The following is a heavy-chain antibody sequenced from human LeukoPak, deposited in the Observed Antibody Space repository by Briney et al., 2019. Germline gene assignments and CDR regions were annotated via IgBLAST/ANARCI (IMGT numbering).Heavy chain of an antibody. Sequence: ASVKVSCKASGYTFTSYGISWVRQAPGQGLEWMGWISAYNGNTNYAQKLQGRVTMTTDTSTSTAYMELRSLRSDDAAVYYCARSLYGVRVNSMDVWGQGTTVTVSS. CDR1: GYTFTSYG. J-gene: IGHJ6*02. CDR2: ISAYNGNT. D-gene: IGHD3-10*01. V-gene: IGHV1-18*01. CDR3: ARSLYGVRVNSMDV.